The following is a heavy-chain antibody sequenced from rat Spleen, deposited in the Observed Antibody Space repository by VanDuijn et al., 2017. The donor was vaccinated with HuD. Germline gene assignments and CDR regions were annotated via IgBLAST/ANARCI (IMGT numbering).Heavy chain of an antibody. Sequence: EVLLVESGGGLVQPGRSLKLSCTASGFIFSDYYVAWVRQAPTKGLEWVATISYDGISTYYRDSVKGRFTISRDNAKSTLYLQMDSLRSEDTATYYCARLRRVYFDYWGQGVMVTVSS. J-gene: IGHJ2*01. CDR2: ISYDGIST. CDR1: GFIFSDYY. V-gene: IGHV5-7*01. D-gene: IGHD1-11*01. CDR3: ARLRRVYFDY.